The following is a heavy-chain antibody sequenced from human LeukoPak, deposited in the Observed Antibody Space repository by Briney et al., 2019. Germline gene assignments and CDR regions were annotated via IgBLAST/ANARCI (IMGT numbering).Heavy chain of an antibody. V-gene: IGHV3-30-3*01. J-gene: IGHJ4*02. CDR2: ISYDGSNK. CDR1: GFTFSSYA. D-gene: IGHD3-22*01. Sequence: GGSLRLSCAASGFTFSSYAMHWVRQAPGKGLKWVAVISYDGSNKYYADSVKGRFTISRDNSNNTLYLQMSSLRAEDTAVYYCASPYYYDRSAYYYAPDYWGQGTLVTVSS. CDR3: ASPYYYDRSAYYYAPDY.